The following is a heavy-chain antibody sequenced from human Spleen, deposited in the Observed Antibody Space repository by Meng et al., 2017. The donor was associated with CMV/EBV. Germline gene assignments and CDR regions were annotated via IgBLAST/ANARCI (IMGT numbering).Heavy chain of an antibody. D-gene: IGHD1-26*01. CDR3: ARDQYSGSYDY. CDR1: GYIFTAYY. V-gene: IGHV1-2*02. CDR2: INPDTGDT. Sequence: SCKASGYIFTAYYIHWVRQAPGQGPEWMGWINPDTGDTNYAQSFQGRVTLTRDTSISSAYMEVSRLRSDDTAVYYCARDQYSGSYDYWGQGTLVTVSS. J-gene: IGHJ4*02.